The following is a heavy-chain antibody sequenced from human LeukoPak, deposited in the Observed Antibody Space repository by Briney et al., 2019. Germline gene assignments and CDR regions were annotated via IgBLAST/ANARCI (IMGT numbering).Heavy chain of an antibody. V-gene: IGHV4-4*02. J-gene: IGHJ4*02. D-gene: IGHD6-19*01. CDR1: GGSISSSNW. CDR3: ARATAVAGTGPAV. Sequence: SETLSLTCAVSGGSISSSNWWSWVRQPPGKGLEWIGEIYHSGSTNYNPSLKSRVTISVDKSKNQFSLKLSSVTAADTAVYYCARATAVAGTGPAVWGQGTLVTVSS. CDR2: IYHSGST.